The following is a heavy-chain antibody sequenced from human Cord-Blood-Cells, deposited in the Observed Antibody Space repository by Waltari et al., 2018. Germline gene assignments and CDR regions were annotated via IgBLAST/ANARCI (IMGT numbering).Heavy chain of an antibody. CDR3: ARHDQLGQYAFDI. D-gene: IGHD7-27*01. V-gene: IGHV4-39*01. Sequence: QLQLQESGPGLVKPSETLSLTCPVSGGSFSSSSYYWGWIRQAPGKVLEWIRSIYYWGSTYSNPSLKRRVTMSVETSKNQFSLKLSSVTAADTAVYDCARHDQLGQYAFDIWGQGTMVTVSS. CDR1: GGSFSSSSYY. J-gene: IGHJ3*02. CDR2: IYYWGST.